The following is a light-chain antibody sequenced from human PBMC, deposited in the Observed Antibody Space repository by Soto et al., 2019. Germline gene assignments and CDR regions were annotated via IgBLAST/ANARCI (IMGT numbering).Light chain of an antibody. CDR2: DVS. J-gene: IGLJ2*01. CDR1: SSDVGGYNY. CDR3: SSYTSSSTMV. Sequence: QSVLTQPASVSGSPGQSITISCTGTSSDVGGYNYVSWYQQHPGKAPKLMIYDVSNRPSGVSNRFSGSKSGNTASLTISGIQAEDEADYYCSSYTSSSTMVVGGGTKLTVL. V-gene: IGLV2-14*01.